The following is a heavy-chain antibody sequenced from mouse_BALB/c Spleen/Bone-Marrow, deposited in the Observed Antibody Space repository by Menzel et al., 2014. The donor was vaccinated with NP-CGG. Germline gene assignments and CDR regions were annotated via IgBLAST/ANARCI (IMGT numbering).Heavy chain of an antibody. V-gene: IGHV3-8*02. CDR2: ISYSGNT. CDR3: ATYDGYCFDY. Sequence: EVKVVESGPSLVKPSQTLSLTCSVTGDSITSGYWNWIRKFPGNKLEYMGYISYSGNTYYNPSLKSPISITRDTSKNQYYLQLNSVTTEDTATYYCATYDGYCFDYWGQGTTLTVSS. J-gene: IGHJ2*01. D-gene: IGHD2-3*01. CDR1: GDSITSGY.